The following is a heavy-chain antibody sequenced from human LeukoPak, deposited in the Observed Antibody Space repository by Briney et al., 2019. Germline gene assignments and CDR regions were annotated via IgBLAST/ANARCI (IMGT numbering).Heavy chain of an antibody. V-gene: IGHV5-51*01. CDR1: GCRFTSYW. D-gene: IGHD3-22*01. J-gene: IGHJ4*02. CDR2: IYPGDSDT. CDR3: ARTYYYDSSGYYSEPYFDY. Sequence: GEPLKISCKGSGCRFTSYWIGWVRQMPGKGLEWMGIIYPGDSDTRYSPSFQGQVTISADKSISTAYLQWSSLKASDTAMYYCARTYYYDSSGYYSEPYFDYWGQGTLVTVSS.